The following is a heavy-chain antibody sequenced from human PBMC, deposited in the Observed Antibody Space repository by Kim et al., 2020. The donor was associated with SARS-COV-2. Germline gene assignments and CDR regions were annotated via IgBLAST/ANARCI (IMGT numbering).Heavy chain of an antibody. J-gene: IGHJ4*02. V-gene: IGHV1-46*01. D-gene: IGHD1-26*01. CDR3: ARGGRSYGGNFDY. Sequence: YAQKCQGRVTMTRDTSTSTVYMELSSLRSEDTAVYYCARGGRSYGGNFDYWGQGTLVTVSS.